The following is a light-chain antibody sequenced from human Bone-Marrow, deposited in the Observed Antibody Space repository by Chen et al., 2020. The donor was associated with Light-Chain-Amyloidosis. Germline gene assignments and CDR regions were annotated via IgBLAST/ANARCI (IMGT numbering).Light chain of an antibody. V-gene: IGKV3-15*01. CDR3: QQYNNWPPFT. J-gene: IGKJ3*01. CDR2: DAS. CDR1: QSVRNY. Sequence: EIVLTQSPATLSVSPGERVTLSCRASQSVRNYLAWYQQKPGQAPRLIIYDASTRATGIPARFSGSGSGTEFTLTISSLQSEDFAVYYCQQYNNWPPFTFGPGTKVDIK.